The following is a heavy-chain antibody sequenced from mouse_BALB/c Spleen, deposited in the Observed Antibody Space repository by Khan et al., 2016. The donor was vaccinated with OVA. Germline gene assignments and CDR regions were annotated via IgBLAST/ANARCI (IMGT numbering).Heavy chain of an antibody. CDR2: IWTGGGT. Sequence: QVQLKESGPGLVAPSQSLSITCTVSGFSLTSYGVHWVRQPPGKGLEWLGVIWTGGGTNYNSALMSRLSISKDNSKSHVFLKMNSLQTDDTDMYYCARYYGNYGWYFDVWGAGTTVTVSS. V-gene: IGHV2-9*02. CDR3: ARYYGNYGWYFDV. D-gene: IGHD2-1*01. CDR1: GFSLTSYG. J-gene: IGHJ1*01.